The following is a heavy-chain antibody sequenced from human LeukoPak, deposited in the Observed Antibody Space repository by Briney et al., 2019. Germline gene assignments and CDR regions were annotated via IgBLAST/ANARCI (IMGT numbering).Heavy chain of an antibody. CDR1: GYTFTSYA. CDR3: ARDFTRGPAAIPYYFDY. Sequence: ASVKVSCKASGYTFTSYAMDWVRQAPGQGLEWMGWINTNTGNPTYAQGSTGRFVFSLDTSVSTAYLQISSLKAEDTAVYYCARDFTRGPAAIPYYFDYWGQGTLVTVSS. D-gene: IGHD2-2*02. J-gene: IGHJ4*02. V-gene: IGHV7-4-1*02. CDR2: INTNTGNP.